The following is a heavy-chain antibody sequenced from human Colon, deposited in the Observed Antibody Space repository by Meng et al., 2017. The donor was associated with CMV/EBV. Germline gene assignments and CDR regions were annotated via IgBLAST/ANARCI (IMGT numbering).Heavy chain of an antibody. V-gene: IGHV3-7*01. Sequence: GGSLRLSCAASGFTFSSYWMSWVRQAPGKGLEWVANIKQDGSEKYYVDSVKGRFTISRDNAKNSLYLQMNSLRAEDTAVHYCARNEKSSRRLPYDYWGQGTLVTVSS. CDR3: ARNEKSSRRLPYDY. J-gene: IGHJ4*02. CDR2: IKQDGSEK. CDR1: GFTFSSYW. D-gene: IGHD2-2*01.